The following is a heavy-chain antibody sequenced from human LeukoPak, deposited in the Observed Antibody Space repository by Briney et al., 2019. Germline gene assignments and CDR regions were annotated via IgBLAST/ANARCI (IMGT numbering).Heavy chain of an antibody. CDR2: IWYDGSDK. J-gene: IGHJ4*02. CDR1: GFTFRNYA. D-gene: IGHD3-22*01. V-gene: IGHV3-33*01. Sequence: GGSLRLSCAASGFTFRNYAMHWVRQAPGKGLEWVAVIWYDGSDKYYADSVKGRFTISRDNAKNSLYLQMNSLRAEDTAVYYCARESPSGRAYYSDSSGYYYFDYWGQGTLVTVSS. CDR3: ARESPSGRAYYSDSSGYYYFDY.